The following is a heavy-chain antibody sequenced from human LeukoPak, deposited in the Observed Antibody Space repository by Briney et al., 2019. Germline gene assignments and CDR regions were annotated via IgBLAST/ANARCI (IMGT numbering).Heavy chain of an antibody. Sequence: ASVKVSCKASGYTFTSYDINWVRQATGQGLEWMGWISAYNGNTNYAQKLQGRVTMTTDTSTSTAYMELRSLRSDDTAVYYCARGKGLHRNFDYWGQGTLVTVSS. D-gene: IGHD2-21*01. V-gene: IGHV1-18*01. CDR1: GYTFTSYD. CDR2: ISAYNGNT. J-gene: IGHJ4*02. CDR3: ARGKGLHRNFDY.